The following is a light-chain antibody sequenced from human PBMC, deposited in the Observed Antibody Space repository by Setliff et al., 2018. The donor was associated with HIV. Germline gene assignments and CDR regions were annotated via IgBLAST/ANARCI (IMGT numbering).Light chain of an antibody. V-gene: IGLV2-18*02. Sequence: QSALTQPPSVSGSPGQSVTIYCTGTSSDIGHYNRVSWYQQPPGTAPKLMIYEVSNRPSGVPDRFSGSKTGNTASLTISGLQAEDEADYYCKSYTGSSPLYVFGSGTKVTVL. CDR3: KSYTGSSPLYV. J-gene: IGLJ1*01. CDR2: EVS. CDR1: SSDIGHYNR.